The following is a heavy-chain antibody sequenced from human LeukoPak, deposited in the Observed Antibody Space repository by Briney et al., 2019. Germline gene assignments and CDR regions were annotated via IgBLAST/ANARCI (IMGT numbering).Heavy chain of an antibody. D-gene: IGHD3-16*02. V-gene: IGHV3-53*01. Sequence: GGSLRLSCAASGFTVSSNYMSWVRQAPRKGLEWVSVIYSGGSTYYADSVTGRFTISRDNSKNTLYLQMNSLRAEDTAVYYCARAVVYDYVWGSYRYKDYYYYMDVWGKGTTVTVSS. CDR2: IYSGGST. CDR3: ARAVVYDYVWGSYRYKDYYYYMDV. CDR1: GFTVSSNY. J-gene: IGHJ6*03.